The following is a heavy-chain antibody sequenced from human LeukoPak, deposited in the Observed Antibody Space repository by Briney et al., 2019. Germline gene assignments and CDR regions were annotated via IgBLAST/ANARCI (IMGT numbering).Heavy chain of an antibody. V-gene: IGHV3-23*01. CDR1: GFPFNMFG. CDR3: ARGLNYYDWEFPDLFDI. CDR2: LSRGGGST. J-gene: IGHJ3*02. Sequence: GGSLRLSCTGSGFPFNMFGIHWVRQAPGQGLDWVSGLSRGGGSTNYADSVKGRFTISRDYSKNMVFLQMNSLRPEDTAVYYCARGLNYYDWEFPDLFDIWGQGTMVTVSS. D-gene: IGHD3-22*01.